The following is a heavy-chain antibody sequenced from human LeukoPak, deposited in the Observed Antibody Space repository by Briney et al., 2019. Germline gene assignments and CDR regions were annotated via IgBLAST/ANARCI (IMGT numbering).Heavy chain of an antibody. D-gene: IGHD2-2*01. CDR3: ARGVRGYCSSTSCYHWPVYYYYYMDV. V-gene: IGHV4-34*01. CDR1: GGSFNGYY. Sequence: SETLSLTCAVYGGSFNGYYWSWIRQPPGKGLEWIGEINHSGSTNYNPSLKSRVTISVDTSKNQFSLKLSSVTAADTAVYYCARGVRGYCSSTSCYHWPVYYYYYMDVWGKGTTVTVSS. CDR2: INHSGST. J-gene: IGHJ6*03.